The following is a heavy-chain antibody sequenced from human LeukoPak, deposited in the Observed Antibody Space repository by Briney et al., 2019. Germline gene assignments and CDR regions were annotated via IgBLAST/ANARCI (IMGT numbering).Heavy chain of an antibody. CDR2: IYYSGST. V-gene: IGHV4-39*01. Sequence: SETLSLTCTVSGGSISSSSYYWGWIRQPPGKGLEWIGSIYYSGSTYYNPSLKSRVTIPVDTSKNQFSLKLSSVTAADTAVYYCARVRGNRGKYFDYWGQGTLVTVSS. CDR3: ARVRGNRGKYFDY. D-gene: IGHD3-16*01. CDR1: GGSISSSSYY. J-gene: IGHJ4*02.